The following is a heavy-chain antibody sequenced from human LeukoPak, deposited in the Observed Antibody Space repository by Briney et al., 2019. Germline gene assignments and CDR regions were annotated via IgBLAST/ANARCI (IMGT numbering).Heavy chain of an antibody. CDR2: IWYDGSNK. V-gene: IGHV3-33*01. Sequence: GRSLRLSCAASGFTFSSYGMHGVPQAPGKGLEWVAVIWYDGSNKYYADSVKGRFTISRDNSKNTLYLQMNSLRAEDTAVYYCARGGPLSGYSSLDPWGQGTLVTVSS. CDR3: ARGGPLSGYSSLDP. J-gene: IGHJ5*02. D-gene: IGHD5-18*01. CDR1: GFTFSSYG.